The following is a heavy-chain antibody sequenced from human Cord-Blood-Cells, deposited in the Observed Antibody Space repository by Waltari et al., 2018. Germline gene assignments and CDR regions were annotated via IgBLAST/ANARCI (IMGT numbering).Heavy chain of an antibody. Sequence: QVQLVQSGAEVKKPGASVTVSCKASGYTFTGYYMPWVRQGPGQGLEWMGRINPNSGGTNYAQKFQGRVTRTRDTSISTAYMELSRLRSDDTAVYYCARDRSDAFDIWGQGTMVTVSS. CDR1: GYTFTGYY. CDR2: INPNSGGT. J-gene: IGHJ3*02. CDR3: ARDRSDAFDI. V-gene: IGHV1-2*06.